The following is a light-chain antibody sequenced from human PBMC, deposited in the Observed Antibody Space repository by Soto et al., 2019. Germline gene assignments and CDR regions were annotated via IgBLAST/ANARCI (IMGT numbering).Light chain of an antibody. CDR1: QSVGSN. CDR3: QQYDNLPRT. J-gene: IGKJ3*01. Sequence: DRVMTQSQATLSVSPGERATLSCRASQSVGSNLAWYQQKPGQAPRLLIFGASSRATGVPARFSGSGSGTEFTLTINSLQSEDFAVYFCQQYDNLPRTFGPGTKVDIK. V-gene: IGKV3-15*01. CDR2: GAS.